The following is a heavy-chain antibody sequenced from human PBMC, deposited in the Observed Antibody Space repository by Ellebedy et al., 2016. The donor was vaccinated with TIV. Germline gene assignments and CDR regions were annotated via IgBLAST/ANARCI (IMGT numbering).Heavy chain of an antibody. CDR3: AKGGSKSGYSFDL. Sequence: PGESLKISCVVSGFTFSSYSMNWVRQAPGKGLEWVSSISSSSNYVYYADSVKGRFTISRDNSKNTLYLQMNSLRAEDTAVYYCAKGGSKSGYSFDLWGRGTLVTVSS. CDR1: GFTFSSYS. V-gene: IGHV3-21*04. J-gene: IGHJ2*01. CDR2: ISSSSNYV. D-gene: IGHD3-3*01.